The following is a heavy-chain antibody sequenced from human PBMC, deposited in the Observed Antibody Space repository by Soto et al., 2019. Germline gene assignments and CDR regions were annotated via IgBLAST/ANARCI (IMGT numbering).Heavy chain of an antibody. V-gene: IGHV4-39*02. CDR2: ISYSDVT. CDR3: AAKPYNWNIWMVY. D-gene: IGHD1-1*01. J-gene: IGHJ4*02. CDR1: GGSISTRDSISTRSFS. Sequence: SGTLSLTCTVCGGSISTRDSISTRSFSWGWMRQAPGKGLQWIASISYSDVTLYNSSLKSRLTMSVDTSNNHFSLSLRSVTAADTAVYYCAAKPYNWNIWMVYWGPGIMVTVSS.